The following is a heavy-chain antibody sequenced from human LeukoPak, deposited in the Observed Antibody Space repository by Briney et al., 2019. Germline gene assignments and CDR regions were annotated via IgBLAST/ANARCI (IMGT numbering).Heavy chain of an antibody. CDR3: ARDFRTQLDGYSPPYHFDY. J-gene: IGHJ4*02. CDR2: IDSSSSHI. V-gene: IGHV3-21*01. CDR1: GFTFSSHS. Sequence: GGSLGLSCAASGFTFSSHSMSWVRQALGKGLDWVSSIDSSSSHIYYADSMEGRFTISRDNAKTSLFLQMNSLRAEDTAVYYCARDFRTQLDGYSPPYHFDYWGQGTLVTVSS. D-gene: IGHD5-24*01.